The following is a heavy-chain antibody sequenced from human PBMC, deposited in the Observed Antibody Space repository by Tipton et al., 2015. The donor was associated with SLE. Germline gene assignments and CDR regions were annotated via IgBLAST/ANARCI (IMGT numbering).Heavy chain of an antibody. D-gene: IGHD1-14*01. J-gene: IGHJ4*02. Sequence: TLSLTCNVSGFAISSGYYWSWIRQPPGKGLERIGSVYHTGSTYYNPSLRSRVTISTDTSKTQFSLSLTSVTATGTAVYYCARVRVPDLYFDYWGQGTLVAVSS. CDR2: VYHTGST. CDR3: ARVRVPDLYFDY. V-gene: IGHV4-38-2*02. CDR1: GFAISSGYY.